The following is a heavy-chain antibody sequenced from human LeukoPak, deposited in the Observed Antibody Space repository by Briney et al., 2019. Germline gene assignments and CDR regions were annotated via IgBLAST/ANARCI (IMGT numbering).Heavy chain of an antibody. CDR3: ARSDIEGGNTDY. V-gene: IGHV4-30-4*01. CDR1: GGSISSGDYY. D-gene: IGHD2-15*01. CDR2: IYYSGST. J-gene: IGHJ4*02. Sequence: PSETLSLTCTVSGGSISSGDYYWSWIRQPPGKGLEWIGYIYYSGSTYYNPSLKSRVTISVDTSKNQFSLKLSSVTAADTAVYYCARSDIEGGNTDYWGQGTLVTVSS.